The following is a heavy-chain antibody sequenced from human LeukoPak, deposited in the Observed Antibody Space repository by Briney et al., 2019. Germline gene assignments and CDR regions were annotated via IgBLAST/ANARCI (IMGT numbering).Heavy chain of an antibody. CDR2: ISRSSGNI. V-gene: IGHV3-48*01. CDR1: RFSFSSYG. Sequence: GGSLRLSCAASRFSFSSYGMNWVRQAPGQGLEWISYISRSSGNIHYADSVKGRFTISRDNAKNSLFLQMNSLRVEDTAVYYCARDVATVTPHDYWGQGTLVTVSS. J-gene: IGHJ4*02. D-gene: IGHD4-17*01. CDR3: ARDVATVTPHDY.